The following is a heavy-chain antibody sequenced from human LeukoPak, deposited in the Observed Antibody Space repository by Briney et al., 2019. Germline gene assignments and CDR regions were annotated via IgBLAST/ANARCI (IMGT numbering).Heavy chain of an antibody. CDR1: GFTFSNFW. J-gene: IGHJ5*02. V-gene: IGHV3-74*01. Sequence: QPGGSLRLSCTASGFTFSNFWMHRVRQAPGKGLVGVSGIDTAGSATRYADSVKGRFTISRDSAKNTLFLQINSLRAEDTAVYYCARLCRAALGIGVVRGVGEFDPWGQGTLVTVSS. CDR3: ARLCRAALGIGVVRGVGEFDP. D-gene: IGHD6-19*01. CDR2: IDTAGSAT.